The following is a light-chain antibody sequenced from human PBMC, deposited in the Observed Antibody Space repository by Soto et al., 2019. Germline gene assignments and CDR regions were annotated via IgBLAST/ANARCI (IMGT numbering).Light chain of an antibody. CDR2: DVN. J-gene: IGLJ1*01. V-gene: IGLV2-11*01. CDR1: SSDVGGYNY. Sequence: QSVLTQPRSVAGSPGQSVTISCTGTSSDVGGYNYVSWYQQHPGKAPKLMIYDVNKRPSGVPDRFSGSKSGNTASLTISGLPAEDEADYYCCSYAGSYPLVFGTGTKVTVL. CDR3: CSYAGSYPLV.